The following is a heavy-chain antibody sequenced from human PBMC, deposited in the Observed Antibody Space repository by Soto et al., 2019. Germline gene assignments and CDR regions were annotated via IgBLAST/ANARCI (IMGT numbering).Heavy chain of an antibody. V-gene: IGHV1-69*01. CDR1: GGTFSSYA. J-gene: IGHJ5*02. CDR3: ARVPGGGYGDNWFDP. D-gene: IGHD4-17*01. Sequence: QVQLVQSGAEVKKPGSSVKVSCKASGGTFSSYAMSWVRQAPGQGLEWMGGIIPIFGTANYAQKFQGRVTITADESASTAYMELSSLRSEDTAVYYCARVPGGGYGDNWFDPWGQGTLVTVSS. CDR2: IIPIFGTA.